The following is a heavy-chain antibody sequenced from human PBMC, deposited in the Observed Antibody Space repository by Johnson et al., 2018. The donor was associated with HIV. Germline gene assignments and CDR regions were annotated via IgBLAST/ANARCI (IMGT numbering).Heavy chain of an antibody. J-gene: IGHJ3*02. D-gene: IGHD6-13*01. CDR3: AKDHGYSSSPVEAFDI. V-gene: IGHV3-20*04. CDR2: INWNGGST. CDR1: GFTFDDYG. Sequence: EVQLVESGGGVVRPGGSLRLSCAASGFTFDDYGMSWVRQAPGKGLEWVSGINWNGGSTGYADSVKGRFTISRDNSKNTLYLQMNSLRAEDTAVYYCAKDHGYSSSPVEAFDIWGQGTMVTVSS.